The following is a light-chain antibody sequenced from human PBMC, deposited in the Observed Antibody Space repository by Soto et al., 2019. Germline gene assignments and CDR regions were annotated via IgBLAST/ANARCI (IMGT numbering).Light chain of an antibody. CDR1: SGSIARNY. Sequence: NFMLTQPHSVSESPGKTVTISCTRSSGSIARNYVQWYQQRPGSAPTTLIYDDNQRPSGVPDRFSGSIDSSSNSASLTISGLKTEDEADYYCQSYDSSNPVVFGGGTKLTVL. V-gene: IGLV6-57*04. CDR3: QSYDSSNPVV. J-gene: IGLJ2*01. CDR2: DDN.